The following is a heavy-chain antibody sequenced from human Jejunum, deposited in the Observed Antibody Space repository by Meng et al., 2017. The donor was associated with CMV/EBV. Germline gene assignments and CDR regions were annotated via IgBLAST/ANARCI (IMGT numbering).Heavy chain of an antibody. J-gene: IGHJ4*02. CDR2: IKSDGSEK. CDR3: ARQNYHYWSDYSVFLDL. V-gene: IGHV3-7*01. D-gene: IGHD3-3*01. Sequence: FSSYGRSGVRQAPGKGLEWVATIKSDGSEKHYVDSVKGRFTISRDNAKNSLHLQIDSLRAEDTAVYFCARQNYHYWSDYSVFLDLWGQGALVTVSS. CDR1: FSSYG.